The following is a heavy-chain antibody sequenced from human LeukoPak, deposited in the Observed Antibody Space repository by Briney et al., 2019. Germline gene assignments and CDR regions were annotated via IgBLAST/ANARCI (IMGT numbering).Heavy chain of an antibody. V-gene: IGHV4-34*01. CDR1: GGSFSGYY. J-gene: IGHJ4*02. Sequence: SETLSLTCAVYGGSFSGYYWSWIRQPPGKGLEWIGEINHSGSTNYNPSLKSRVTISVDTSKNQFSLKLSSVTAADTAVYYCARFDRTRGDYWGQGTLVTVSS. CDR2: INHSGST. CDR3: ARFDRTRGDY. D-gene: IGHD5-24*01.